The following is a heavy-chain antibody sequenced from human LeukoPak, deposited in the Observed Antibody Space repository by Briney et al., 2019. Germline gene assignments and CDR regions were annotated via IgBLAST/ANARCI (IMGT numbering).Heavy chain of an antibody. V-gene: IGHV3-30*01. J-gene: IGHJ4*02. D-gene: IGHD2-2*02. CDR3: ARGYCRSTSCYNDY. Sequence: SVKGRFTISRDNSKNSLDLQMNSLRAEDTAVYYCARGYCRSTSCYNDYWGQGTLVTVSS.